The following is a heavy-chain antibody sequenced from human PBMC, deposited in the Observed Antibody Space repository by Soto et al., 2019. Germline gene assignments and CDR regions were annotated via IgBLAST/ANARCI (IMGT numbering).Heavy chain of an antibody. Sequence: TSETLSLTCAVYGGSFSGYYWTWIRQPPGTGLEWIGYINYSGSTNYNPSLKSRVTISVDTSKNQFSLKLNSVTAADTAVYYCARVLVGSGYYYDFDYWGQGTLVTVSS. CDR3: ARVLVGSGYYYDFDY. CDR2: INYSGST. J-gene: IGHJ4*02. CDR1: GGSFSGYY. V-gene: IGHV4-34*09. D-gene: IGHD3-22*01.